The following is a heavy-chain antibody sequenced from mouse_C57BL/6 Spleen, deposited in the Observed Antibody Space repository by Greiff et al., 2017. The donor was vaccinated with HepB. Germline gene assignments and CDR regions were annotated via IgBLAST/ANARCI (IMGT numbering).Heavy chain of an antibody. Sequence: DVMLVESGGGLVKPGGSLKLSCAASGFTFSSYAMSWVRQTPEKRLEWVATISDGGSYTYYPDNVKGRFTISRDNAKNNLYLQMSHLKSEDTAMYYCARDYYGSRRYYYAMDYWGQGTSVTVSS. CDR1: GFTFSSYA. CDR3: ARDYYGSRRYYYAMDY. CDR2: ISDGGSYT. J-gene: IGHJ4*01. D-gene: IGHD1-1*01. V-gene: IGHV5-4*01.